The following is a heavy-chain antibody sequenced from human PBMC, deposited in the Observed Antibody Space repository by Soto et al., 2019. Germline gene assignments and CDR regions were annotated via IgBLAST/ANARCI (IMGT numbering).Heavy chain of an antibody. Sequence: SETLSLTCAVSGGSMSSSNWWSWVRQPPGKGLEWIGEIYHSGSTNDNPSLKSRVTISVDKSKNQFSLKLSSVTAADTAVYYCARAAMGASSWPFDYWGQGALVTVSS. CDR1: GGSMSSSNW. V-gene: IGHV4-4*02. CDR3: ARAAMGASSWPFDY. CDR2: IYHSGST. J-gene: IGHJ4*02. D-gene: IGHD6-13*01.